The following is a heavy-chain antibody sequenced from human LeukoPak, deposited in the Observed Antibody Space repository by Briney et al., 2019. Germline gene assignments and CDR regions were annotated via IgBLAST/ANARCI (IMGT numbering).Heavy chain of an antibody. CDR1: GFTFSSYA. V-gene: IGHV3-30*04. J-gene: IGHJ4*02. CDR3: ARSRGLFDY. D-gene: IGHD6-19*01. CDR2: ISYDGSNK. Sequence: PGRSLRLSCAASGFTFSSYAMHSVRQAPGKGLEWVAVISYDGSNKYYADSVKGRFTISRDNSKNTLYLQMNSLRAEDTAVYYCARSRGLFDYWGQGTLVTVSS.